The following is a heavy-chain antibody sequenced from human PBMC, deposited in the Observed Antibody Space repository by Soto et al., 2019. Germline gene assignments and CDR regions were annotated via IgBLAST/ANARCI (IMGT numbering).Heavy chain of an antibody. D-gene: IGHD6-13*01. CDR3: ARGSPPSKYGLDV. CDR1: GGSISYYY. J-gene: IGHJ6*02. V-gene: IGHV4-59*01. Sequence: SETLSLTCTVSGGSISYYYWNWIRQSPGKGLEWIGYILYSGSTHYNPSLKSRVTISMDTSKNQFSLRLTSVTAADTAVYFCARGSPPSKYGLDVWGQGTTVTVSS. CDR2: ILYSGST.